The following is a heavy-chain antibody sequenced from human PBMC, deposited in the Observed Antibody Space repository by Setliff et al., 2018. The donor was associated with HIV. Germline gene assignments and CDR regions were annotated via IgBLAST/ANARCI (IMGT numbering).Heavy chain of an antibody. D-gene: IGHD5-12*01. V-gene: IGHV3-7*01. Sequence: GGFLRLSCAASGFTFSRSAVHWVRQAPGNGLEWVAQINRDGTEKYYVDSVKGRFTISRDNAKNSLYLQMNSLRAEDTAVYYCAREDTLVATNVGYYYYYMDVWGKGTTVTVSS. CDR2: INRDGTEK. CDR3: AREDTLVATNVGYYYYYMDV. CDR1: GFTFSRSA. J-gene: IGHJ6*03.